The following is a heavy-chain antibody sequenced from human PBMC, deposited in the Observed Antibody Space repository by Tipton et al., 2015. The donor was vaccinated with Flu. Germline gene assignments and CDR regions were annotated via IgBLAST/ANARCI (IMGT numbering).Heavy chain of an antibody. D-gene: IGHD2-21*02. V-gene: IGHV3-33*01. J-gene: IGHJ4*02. CDR3: ASELPNGDCRFDH. Sequence: QLVQSGGGVVQPGRSLTLSCEASGLAFRNYGFHWVRQTPGGGLEWVAVIGKDGRYKLYIDSVKGRFTISIDNSRNTVHLQLNDLRTEDTAICYCASELPNGDCRFDHWGQGTLVTVSS. CDR2: IGKDGRYK. CDR1: GLAFRNYG.